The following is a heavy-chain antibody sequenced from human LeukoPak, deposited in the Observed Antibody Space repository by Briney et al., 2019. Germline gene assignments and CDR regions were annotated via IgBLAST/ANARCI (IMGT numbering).Heavy chain of an antibody. J-gene: IGHJ4*02. CDR1: GLTFSIYA. D-gene: IGHD6-19*01. Sequence: PGGSLRLSCAASGLTFSIYAMSWVRQAPGKGLEWVSAISGGGDTTHYADSVKGRFTISRDNSMNTLYLQMNSLRAEDTAVYYCAKLPVSYSSGWSNFDYWGQGTLVTVSS. CDR2: ISGGGDTT. V-gene: IGHV3-23*01. CDR3: AKLPVSYSSGWSNFDY.